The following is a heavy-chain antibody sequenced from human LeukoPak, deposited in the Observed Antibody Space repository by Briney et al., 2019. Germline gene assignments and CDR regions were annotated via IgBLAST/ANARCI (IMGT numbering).Heavy chain of an antibody. Sequence: GGSLRLSCAASGFTFSRYWMHWVRQAPGKGLVWVSRIGDDGSTTAYADSVKGRFTISRDNAKNTLYLQMNSLRAEDTAVHYWVRASRGNWFAPWVQGTLVTVSS. J-gene: IGHJ5*02. CDR3: VRASRGNWFAP. CDR2: IGDDGSTT. V-gene: IGHV3-74*01. CDR1: GFTFSRYW.